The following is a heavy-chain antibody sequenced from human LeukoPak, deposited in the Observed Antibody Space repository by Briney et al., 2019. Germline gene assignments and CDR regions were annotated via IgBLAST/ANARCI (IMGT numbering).Heavy chain of an antibody. CDR2: INPNSGGT. J-gene: IGHJ4*02. CDR3: ARSSSDHRLTRY. D-gene: IGHD6-19*01. CDR1: GYTFTGYY. V-gene: IGHV1-2*02. Sequence: ASVKVSCKASGYTFTGYYMHWVRPAPGQGLEWMGWINPNSGGTNYAQKFQGRVTMTRDTSISTAYMELSRLRSDDTAVYYCARSSSDHRLTRYWGQGTLVTVSS.